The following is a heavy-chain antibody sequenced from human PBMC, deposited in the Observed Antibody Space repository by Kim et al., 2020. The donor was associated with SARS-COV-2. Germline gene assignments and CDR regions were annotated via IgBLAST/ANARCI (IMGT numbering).Heavy chain of an antibody. CDR3: ARDGGDCSGGSCYLAGASGYYFGMDV. Sequence: GGSLRLSCAASGFTFSSYSMNWVRQAPGKGLEWVSSISSSSSYIYYADSVKGRFTISRDNAKNSLYLQMNSLRAEDTAVYYCARDGGDCSGGSCYLAGASGYYFGMDVSGPGTTVTVSS. D-gene: IGHD2-15*01. V-gene: IGHV3-21*01. CDR1: GFTFSSYS. J-gene: IGHJ6*02. CDR2: ISSSSSYI.